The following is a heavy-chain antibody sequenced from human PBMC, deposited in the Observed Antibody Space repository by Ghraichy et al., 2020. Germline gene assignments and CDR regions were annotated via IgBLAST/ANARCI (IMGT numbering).Heavy chain of an antibody. CDR3: ARVLGSWQWLIDY. CDR2: INPNSGGT. D-gene: IGHD6-19*01. V-gene: IGHV1-2*02. J-gene: IGHJ4*02. CDR1: GYTFTGYY. Sequence: ASVKVSCKASGYTFTGYYMHWVRQAPGQGLEWMGWINPNSGGTNYAQKFQGRVTMTRDTSISTAYMELSRLRSDDTAVYYCARVLGSWQWLIDYWGQGTLVTVSS.